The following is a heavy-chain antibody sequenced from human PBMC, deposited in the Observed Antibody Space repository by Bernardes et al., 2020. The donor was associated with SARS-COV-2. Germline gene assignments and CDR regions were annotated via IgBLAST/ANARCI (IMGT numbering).Heavy chain of an antibody. CDR3: ARGPLVEPFDY. CDR1: GGSFSGYY. CDR2: INHSGST. J-gene: IGHJ4*02. Sequence: SETLSLTCAVYGGSFSGYYWSWIRQPPGKGLEWIGEINHSGSTNYNPSLKSRVTISVDTSKNQFSLKLSSVTAADTAVYYCARGPLVEPFDYWGQGTLVTVSS. V-gene: IGHV4-34*01. D-gene: IGHD2-8*02.